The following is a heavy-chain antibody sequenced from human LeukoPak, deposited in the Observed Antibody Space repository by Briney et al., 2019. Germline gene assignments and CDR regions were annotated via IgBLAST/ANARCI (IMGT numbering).Heavy chain of an antibody. J-gene: IGHJ6*03. CDR1: GYSISSGYY. Sequence: SETLSLTCTVSGYSISSGYYWGWIRQPPGKGLEWIGSIYHSGSTYYNPSLKSRVTISVDTSKNQFSLKLSSVTAADTAVYYCARGRDKLGYCSSTSCYNRYYYMDVWGKGTTVTVSS. D-gene: IGHD2-2*02. CDR2: IYHSGST. CDR3: ARGRDKLGYCSSTSCYNRYYYMDV. V-gene: IGHV4-38-2*02.